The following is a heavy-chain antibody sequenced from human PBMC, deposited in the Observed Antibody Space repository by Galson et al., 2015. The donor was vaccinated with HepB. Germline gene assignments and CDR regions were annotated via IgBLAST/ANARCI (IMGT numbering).Heavy chain of an antibody. CDR2: IIPIFGTA. Sequence: SVKVSCKASGGTFSSYAISWVRQAPGQGLEWMGGIIPIFGTANYAQKFQGRVTITADKSTSTAYMELSSLRSEDTAVYYCAVDSWGYGSGSLSSYYGMDVWGQGTAVTVSS. D-gene: IGHD3-10*01. J-gene: IGHJ6*02. V-gene: IGHV1-69*06. CDR3: AVDSWGYGSGSLSSYYGMDV. CDR1: GGTFSSYA.